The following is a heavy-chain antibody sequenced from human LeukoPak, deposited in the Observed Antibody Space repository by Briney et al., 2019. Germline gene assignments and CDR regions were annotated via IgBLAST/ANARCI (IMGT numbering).Heavy chain of an antibody. CDR2: IFYSGST. V-gene: IGHV4-59*01. CDR3: ARARNYYDNSGYYYEGDAFDI. Sequence: SETLSLTCTVSGGSISNYYWSWIRQPPGKGLEWIGYIFYSGSTNDNPSLKSRVTISVDTSKNQFSLRLSSVTAADTAVYYCARARNYYDNSGYYYEGDAFDIWGQGTMVTVSS. D-gene: IGHD3-22*01. CDR1: GGSISNYY. J-gene: IGHJ3*02.